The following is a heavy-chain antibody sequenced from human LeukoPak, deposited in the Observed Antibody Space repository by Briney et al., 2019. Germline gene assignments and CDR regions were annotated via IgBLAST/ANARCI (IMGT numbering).Heavy chain of an antibody. CDR2: INPNSGGT. CDR1: GYTFTCYY. Sequence: ASVKVSCKASGYTFTCYYMHWVRQAPGQGLEWMGWINPNSGGTNYAQKFQGRVTMTRDTSISTAYMELSRLRSDDTAVYYCARDWANTIFGVVLYFDYWGQGTLVTVSS. CDR3: ARDWANTIFGVVLYFDY. J-gene: IGHJ4*02. V-gene: IGHV1-2*02. D-gene: IGHD3-3*01.